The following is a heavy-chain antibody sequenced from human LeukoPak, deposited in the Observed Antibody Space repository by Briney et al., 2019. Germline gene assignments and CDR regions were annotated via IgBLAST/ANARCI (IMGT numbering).Heavy chain of an antibody. CDR2: INTNTGNP. Sequence: ASVKVSCKASGYTFTSYAMNWVRQAPGQGLEWMGWINTNTGNPTYAQGFTGRFVFPLDTSVSTAYLQISSLKAEDTAVYYCARSLNARYYDYVWGSYRAYYFDYWGQGTLVTVSS. CDR1: GYTFTSYA. V-gene: IGHV7-4-1*02. CDR3: ARSLNARYYDYVWGSYRAYYFDY. D-gene: IGHD3-16*02. J-gene: IGHJ4*02.